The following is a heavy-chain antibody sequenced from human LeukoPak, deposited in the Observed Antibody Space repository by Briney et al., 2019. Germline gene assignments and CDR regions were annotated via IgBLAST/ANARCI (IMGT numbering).Heavy chain of an antibody. J-gene: IGHJ6*03. CDR2: INHSGST. CDR1: GGSFSGYY. V-gene: IGHV4-34*01. Sequence: SETLSLTCAVYGGSFSGYYWSWIRQPPGKGLEWIGEINHSGSTNYNPSLKSRVTISVDTSKNQFSLKLSTVTAAAAHVYYCARASRITMIVVVITRDYYYYMDVWGKGTTVTVSS. CDR3: ARASRITMIVVVITRDYYYYMDV. D-gene: IGHD3-22*01.